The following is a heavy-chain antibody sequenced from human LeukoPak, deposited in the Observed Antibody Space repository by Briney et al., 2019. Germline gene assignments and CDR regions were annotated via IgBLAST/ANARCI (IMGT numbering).Heavy chain of an antibody. Sequence: PGGSLRLSCAASGFTFSSYGMHWVRPAPGKGLEWVAVVSYAGTNKYYADSVKGRFTISRDNSKNTLYLQMNSLRAEDTAVYYCARDISSRYFDLWGQGTLVTVSS. CDR2: VSYAGTNK. J-gene: IGHJ4*02. CDR3: ARDISSRYFDL. V-gene: IGHV3-33*01. CDR1: GFTFSSYG.